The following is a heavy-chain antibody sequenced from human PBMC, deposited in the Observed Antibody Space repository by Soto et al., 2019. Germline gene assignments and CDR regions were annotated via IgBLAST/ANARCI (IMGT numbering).Heavy chain of an antibody. V-gene: IGHV1-18*01. CDR1: GYTFTSYG. Sequence: GASVKVSCKASGYTFTSYGISWVRQAPGQGLEWMGWISAYNGNTNYTQKLQGRVTMTTDTSTSTAYMELRSLRSDDTAVYYCARVGYSGYADYYFDYWGQGTLVTVSS. CDR2: ISAYNGNT. D-gene: IGHD5-12*01. J-gene: IGHJ4*02. CDR3: ARVGYSGYADYYFDY.